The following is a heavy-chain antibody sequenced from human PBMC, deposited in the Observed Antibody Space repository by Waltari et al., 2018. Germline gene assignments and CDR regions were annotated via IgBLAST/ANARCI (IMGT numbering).Heavy chain of an antibody. D-gene: IGHD5-12*01. J-gene: IGHJ4*02. CDR2: IIPILGIA. V-gene: IGHV1-69*04. CDR1: GGTFSSYA. CDR3: ARGGDGYNWGLGYFDY. Sequence: QVQLVQSGAEVKKPWSSVNVSCKATGGTFSSYAISWVRQSPGQGLEWMGGIIPILGIANYAQKFQGRVTITADESTSTAYMELSSLRSEDTAVYYCARGGDGYNWGLGYFDYWGQGTLVTVSS.